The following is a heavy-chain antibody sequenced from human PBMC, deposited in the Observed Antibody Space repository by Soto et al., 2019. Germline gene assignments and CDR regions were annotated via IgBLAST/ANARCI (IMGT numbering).Heavy chain of an antibody. CDR2: IWYDGSNK. V-gene: IGHV3-33*01. CDR3: ARDLASSFDY. CDR1: GFTFSSYG. J-gene: IGHJ4*02. Sequence: XVSLRLSFAASGFTFSSYGMHGVRQAPGKGLEWVAVIWYDGSNKYYADSVKGRFTISRDNSKNTLYLQMNSLRAEDTAVYYCARDLASSFDYWGQGTLVTVSS. D-gene: IGHD6-13*01.